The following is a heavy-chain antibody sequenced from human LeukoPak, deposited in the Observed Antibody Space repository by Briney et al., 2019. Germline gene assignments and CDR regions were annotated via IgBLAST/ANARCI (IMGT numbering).Heavy chain of an antibody. Sequence: GGSLRLSCEASGFNFDFYTLNWVRQAPGRGLEWISSVSSYSNYIFYADSVKGRFTISRDNARNSLYLQMDSLRAEDTAVYYCVRDRGDYGVYRGFFEFWGQGTLVTVSS. D-gene: IGHD4-17*01. CDR3: VRDRGDYGVYRGFFEF. CDR1: GFNFDFYT. CDR2: VSSYSNYI. V-gene: IGHV3-21*01. J-gene: IGHJ4*02.